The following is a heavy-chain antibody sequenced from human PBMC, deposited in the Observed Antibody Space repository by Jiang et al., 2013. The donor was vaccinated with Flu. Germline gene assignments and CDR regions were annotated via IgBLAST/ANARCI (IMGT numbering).Heavy chain of an antibody. V-gene: IGHV4-61*02. CDR1: GGSISSGSYY. Sequence: SLTCTVSGGSISSGSYYWSWIRQPAGKGLEWIGRIYTSGSTNYNPSLKSRVTISVDTSKNQFSLKLSSVTAADTAVYYCARDSLRPWFGELTNWFDPWGQGTLVTVSS. D-gene: IGHD3-10*01. CDR2: IYTSGST. J-gene: IGHJ5*02. CDR3: ARDSLRPWFGELTNWFDP.